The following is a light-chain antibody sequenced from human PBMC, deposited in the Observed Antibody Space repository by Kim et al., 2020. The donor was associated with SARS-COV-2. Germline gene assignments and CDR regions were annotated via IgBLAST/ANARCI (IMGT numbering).Light chain of an antibody. V-gene: IGKV1D-13*01. CDR1: QGISSA. CDR3: QQFNNSPIT. J-gene: IGKJ5*01. Sequence: ASVGDRVTITCRASQGISSALAWYQQKPGKAPKLLIYDASSLESGVPSRFSGSGSGTDFTLTISSLQPEDFATYYCQQFNNSPITFGQGTRLEIK. CDR2: DAS.